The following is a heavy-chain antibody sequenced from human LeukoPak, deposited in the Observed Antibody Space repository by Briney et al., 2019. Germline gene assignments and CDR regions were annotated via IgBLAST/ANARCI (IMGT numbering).Heavy chain of an antibody. D-gene: IGHD2-15*01. V-gene: IGHV4-4*02. CDR1: GGSISSSNW. Sequence: SGTLSLTCAVSGGSISSSNWWSWVRQPPGKGLEWIGEIYHSESSKQNPSLKSRVTMSVDKSKNQFSLNLSSVTAADTAVYYCAREKLTCSGGSCERLPAFDIWGQGTMVTVSS. J-gene: IGHJ3*02. CDR3: AREKLTCSGGSCERLPAFDI. CDR2: IYHSESS.